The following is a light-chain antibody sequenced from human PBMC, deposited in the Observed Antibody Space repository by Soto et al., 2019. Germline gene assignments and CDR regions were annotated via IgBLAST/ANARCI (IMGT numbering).Light chain of an antibody. CDR1: QGISQW. CDR2: GAF. Sequence: DIQMTQYPSSVAAAVGDRVTITCRASQGISQWLAWYQHKPGTAPKLLIFGAFSLQRGVPSMCAGSGSGTDFTLTIKILRPEDVATYYSQQVSACPRAVGQGTKVDIK. V-gene: IGKV1-12*01. CDR3: QQVSACPRA. J-gene: IGKJ1*01.